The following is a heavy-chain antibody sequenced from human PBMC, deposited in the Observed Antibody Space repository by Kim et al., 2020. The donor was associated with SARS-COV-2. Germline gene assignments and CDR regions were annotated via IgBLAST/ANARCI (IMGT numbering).Heavy chain of an antibody. Sequence: SETLSLTCTVSGGSISSYYWSWIRQPPGKGLEWIGYNHNSGSSSYNPPLKSRVTTSVDMPKNKFSLKLSSVTAADTAVYYCAREQGGSSWYGSFDIWGQGTTVTVSS. D-gene: IGHD6-13*01. J-gene: IGHJ3*02. V-gene: IGHV4-59*01. CDR1: GGSISSYY. CDR2: NHNSGSS. CDR3: AREQGGSSWYGSFDI.